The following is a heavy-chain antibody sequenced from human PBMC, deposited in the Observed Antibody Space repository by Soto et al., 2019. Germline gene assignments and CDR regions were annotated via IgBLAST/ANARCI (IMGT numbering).Heavy chain of an antibody. J-gene: IGHJ4*02. V-gene: IGHV4-39*01. CDR3: ARPLAYCSGGSCYGSGTGGFDY. Sequence: QLQLQESGPGLVKPSETLSLTCTVSGGSISSSSYYWGWIRQPPGKGLEWIGSIYYSGSTYYNPSLKSRVTISVDTSKNQFSLKLSSVTAADTAVYYCARPLAYCSGGSCYGSGTGGFDYRGQGTLVTVSS. CDR2: IYYSGST. CDR1: GGSISSSSYY. D-gene: IGHD2-15*01.